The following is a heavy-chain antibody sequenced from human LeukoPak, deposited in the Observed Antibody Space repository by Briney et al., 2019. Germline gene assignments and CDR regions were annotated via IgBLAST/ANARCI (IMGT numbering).Heavy chain of an antibody. CDR3: ARDGWNDGGTFDY. D-gene: IGHD1-1*01. V-gene: IGHV3-30-3*01. J-gene: IGHJ4*02. CDR1: GFTFSSYW. CDR2: ISYDGSNK. Sequence: GGSLRLSCAASGFTFSSYWMHWVRQAPGKGLEWVAVISYDGSNKYYADSVKGRFTISRDNSKNTLYLQMNSLRAEDTAVYYCARDGWNDGGTFDYWGQGTLVTVSS.